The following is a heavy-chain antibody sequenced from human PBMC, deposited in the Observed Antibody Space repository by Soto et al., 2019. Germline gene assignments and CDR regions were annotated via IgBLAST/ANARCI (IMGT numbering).Heavy chain of an antibody. D-gene: IGHD7-27*01. J-gene: IGHJ4*02. CDR1: GGSINNHY. CDR3: ARANWYSEY. V-gene: IGHV4-59*11. CDR2: IYYTGST. Sequence: SETLSLTCTVSGGSINNHYWIWIRQPPGKGLEWIGYIYYTGSTNYNPSLKSRVTMSVDTSKNQFSRNLTSLTAADTAIYYCARANWYSEYWGQGTLVTVSS.